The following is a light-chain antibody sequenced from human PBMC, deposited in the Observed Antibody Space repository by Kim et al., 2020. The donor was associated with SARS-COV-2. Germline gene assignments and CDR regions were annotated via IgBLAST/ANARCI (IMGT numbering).Light chain of an antibody. CDR3: QVWDSDSDQWV. CDR1: NIGSKS. J-gene: IGLJ3*02. V-gene: IGLV3-21*01. CDR2: YDT. Sequence: SYELTQPPSVSVAPGETARITCGGNNIGSKSVHWEQQKPGQAPVVVIDYDTDRPAGIPERFSGSNSGNTATLTMSRVEAGDVADYYCQVWDSDSDQWVFWGGAQLTVL.